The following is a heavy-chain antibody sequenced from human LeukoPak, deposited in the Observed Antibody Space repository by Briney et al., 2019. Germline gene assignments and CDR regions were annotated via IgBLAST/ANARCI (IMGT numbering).Heavy chain of an antibody. V-gene: IGHV3-11*03. CDR3: ARCQYNSSPDF. CDR2: ISSRSDYT. D-gene: IGHD6-19*01. Sequence: GVSVRLSCAASGFTFRDYYMSWIRQPPGKGLDGVSYISSRSDYTNYADSVKGRFIISRDNAKNSLYLQMNSLRAEDTAVYYCARCQYNSSPDFWGQATLVTVSS. J-gene: IGHJ4*02. CDR1: GFTFRDYY.